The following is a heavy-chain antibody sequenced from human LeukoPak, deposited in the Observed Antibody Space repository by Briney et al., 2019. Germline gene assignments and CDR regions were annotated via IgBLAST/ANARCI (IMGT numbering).Heavy chain of an antibody. D-gene: IGHD3-3*01. J-gene: IGHJ5*02. CDR1: GGSISSYY. V-gene: IGHV4-4*07. CDR3: AKDDFWSGYWTGGWFDP. CDR2: IYTSGST. Sequence: PSETLSLTCTVSGGSISSYYWSWIRQPAGKGLEWIGRIYTSGSTNYNPSFKSRVTMSVDTSKNQFSLKLSSVTAADTAVYYCAKDDFWSGYWTGGWFDPWGQGTLVTVSS.